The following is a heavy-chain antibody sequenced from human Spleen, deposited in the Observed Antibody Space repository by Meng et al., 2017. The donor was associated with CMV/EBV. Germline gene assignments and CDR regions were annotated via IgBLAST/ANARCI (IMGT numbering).Heavy chain of an antibody. CDR1: GFSLSNLW. D-gene: IGHD2-15*01. CDR2: ITTDGGVT. V-gene: IGHV3-74*01. CDR3: ARDVAQGGPNWFDP. Sequence: GESLKISCAASGFSLSNLWMHWVRQAPGKGLMWVSHITTDGGVTTYADSVKGRFTISRDNAKNSLYLQMNSLRAEDTAVYYCARDVAQGGPNWFDPWGQGTLVTVSS. J-gene: IGHJ5*02.